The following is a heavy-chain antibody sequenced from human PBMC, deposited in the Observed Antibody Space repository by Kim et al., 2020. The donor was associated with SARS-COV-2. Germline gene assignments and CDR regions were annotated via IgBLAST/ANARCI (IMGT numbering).Heavy chain of an antibody. CDR1: GFTFSSYG. CDR2: ISYDGSNK. V-gene: IGHV3-30*03. CDR3: TVRDY. J-gene: IGHJ4*02. Sequence: GSLRLSCAASGFTFSSYGMHWVRQAPGKGLEWVAVISYDGSNKYYADSVKGRFTISRDNSKNTLYLQMNSLRAEDTAVYYCTVRDYWGQGTLVTVSS.